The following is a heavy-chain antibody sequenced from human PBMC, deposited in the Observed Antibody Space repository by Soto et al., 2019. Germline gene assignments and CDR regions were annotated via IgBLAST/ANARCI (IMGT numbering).Heavy chain of an antibody. CDR3: AKRGDDFDY. CDR2: IKEDGSEK. D-gene: IGHD2-21*01. J-gene: IGHJ4*02. CDR1: GFIFSSYW. V-gene: IGHV3-7*01. Sequence: EVQLVESGGGLVQPGGSLRLSCAASGFIFSSYWMSWVRQSPGKGLEWVANIKEDGSEKYYVDSVKGRFTISRDNAKNSLYLQMNSLRAEDTGVYYCAKRGDDFDYWGQGTLVTVSS.